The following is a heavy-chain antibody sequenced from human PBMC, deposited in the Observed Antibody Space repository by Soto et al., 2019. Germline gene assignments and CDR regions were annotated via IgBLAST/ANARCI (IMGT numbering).Heavy chain of an antibody. CDR3: TSDEGGSYDNWFNP. J-gene: IGHJ5*02. D-gene: IGHD1-26*01. V-gene: IGHV3-21*01. Sequence: EVQLVESGGGLVKPGESLRLSCTFTFSSYSLNWVRQAPGEGLEWVSSISSGSAYIKYADSVKGRFTISRDNANNLLYLQMRRLRVDDTAVYYCTSDEGGSYDNWFNPWAQGTLVTVSS. CDR2: ISSGSAYI. CDR1: TFSSYS.